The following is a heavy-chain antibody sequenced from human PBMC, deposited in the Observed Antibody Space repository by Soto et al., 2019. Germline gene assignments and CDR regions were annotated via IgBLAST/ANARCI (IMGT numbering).Heavy chain of an antibody. CDR1: GFTFSRYS. V-gene: IGHV3-21*01. CDR3: SRVLTIFSGMDV. J-gene: IGHJ6*02. D-gene: IGHD3-9*01. Sequence: CGSLRLSCAASGFTFSRYSMNWVRQAPGKGLEWVSSISSRSSYIYYADSVKDRFTISRDNAKNSLYLQMNSLRVEDTGVYYCSRVLTIFSGMDVWGQGTTGTVSS. CDR2: ISSRSSYI.